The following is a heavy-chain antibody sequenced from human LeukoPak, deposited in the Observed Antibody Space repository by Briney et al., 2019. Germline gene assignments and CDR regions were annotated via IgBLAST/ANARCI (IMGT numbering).Heavy chain of an antibody. J-gene: IGHJ4*02. Sequence: GGSLRLSCAASRFSFSAYNMNWVRQAPGKGLEWVASINGRGGLIYYSDSVKGRFTISRDNANNFLYLQMNSLRAEDTAVYYCAKDKNWNVCDYWGRGTLVTVFS. CDR2: INGRGGLI. CDR3: AKDKNWNVCDY. CDR1: RFSFSAYN. V-gene: IGHV3-48*04. D-gene: IGHD1-1*01.